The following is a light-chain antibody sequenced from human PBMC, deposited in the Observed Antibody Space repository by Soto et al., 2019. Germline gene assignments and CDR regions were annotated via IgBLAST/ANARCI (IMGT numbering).Light chain of an antibody. J-gene: IGKJ5*01. CDR2: GAS. V-gene: IGKV3-11*01. Sequence: EIVLTQSPATLSVSPGERATLSCRASESISSNLAWYQQRPGQIPRLLIYGASTRAAGIPARFSGSGSGTDFTLTISSLEPEDFAIYYCQQRQYWPPITFGQGTRLE. CDR1: ESISSN. CDR3: QQRQYWPPIT.